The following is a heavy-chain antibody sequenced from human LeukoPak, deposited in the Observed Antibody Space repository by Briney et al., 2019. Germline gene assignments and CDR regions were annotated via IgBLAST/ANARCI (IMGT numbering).Heavy chain of an antibody. J-gene: IGHJ4*02. CDR3: ASQPSAVAGNY. Sequence: GGSLSLSCAASGFTFSNYWMTWVRQAPGKGLEWVANIHPNGGEQYYVDSVKGRFTISRDNAKNSLYLQMNSLTAEDTAVYYCASQPSAVAGNYWGQGTLVTVSS. CDR1: GFTFSNYW. V-gene: IGHV3-7*02. CDR2: IHPNGGEQ. D-gene: IGHD6-19*01.